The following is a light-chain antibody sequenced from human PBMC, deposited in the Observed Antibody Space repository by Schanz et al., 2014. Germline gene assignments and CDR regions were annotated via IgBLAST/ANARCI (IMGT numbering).Light chain of an antibody. J-gene: IGKJ1*01. Sequence: DIVLTPSPLSLPVTPGEPASISCRSSQSLLHSDGYHYLDWYLRKPGQSPQVLISLASNRASGVPDRFSGSGSGTDFTLKITRVEAEDVGFYYCMQGTHWPRTFGQGTKVEIK. V-gene: IGKV2-28*01. CDR2: LAS. CDR3: MQGTHWPRT. CDR1: QSLLHSDGYHY.